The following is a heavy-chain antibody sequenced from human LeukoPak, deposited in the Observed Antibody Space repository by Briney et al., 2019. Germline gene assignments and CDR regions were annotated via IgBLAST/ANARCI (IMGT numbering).Heavy chain of an antibody. V-gene: IGHV4-39*01. CDR1: GGSISSSSYY. J-gene: IGHJ4*02. D-gene: IGHD1-1*01. Sequence: SETLSLTCTVSGGSISSSSYYWGWIRQPPGKGLEWIGSIYYSGSTYYNPSLKSRVTISVDTSKNQFSLKLSSVTAADTAVYYCARNALGGQLFDYWGQGTLVTVSS. CDR3: ARNALGGQLFDY. CDR2: IYYSGST.